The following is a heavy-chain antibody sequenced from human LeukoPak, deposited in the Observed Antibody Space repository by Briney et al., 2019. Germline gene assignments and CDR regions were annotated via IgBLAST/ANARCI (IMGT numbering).Heavy chain of an antibody. CDR3: AKDIYYYDSSATFDY. CDR2: ISWNSGSI. CDR1: GFTFDDYA. J-gene: IGHJ4*02. D-gene: IGHD3-22*01. Sequence: GGSLRLSCAASGFTFDDYAMHWVRQAPGKGLEWVSGISWNSGSIGYADSVKGRFTISRDNAKNSLYLQMNSLRAEDTALYYCAKDIYYYDSSATFDYWGQGTLVTVSS. V-gene: IGHV3-9*01.